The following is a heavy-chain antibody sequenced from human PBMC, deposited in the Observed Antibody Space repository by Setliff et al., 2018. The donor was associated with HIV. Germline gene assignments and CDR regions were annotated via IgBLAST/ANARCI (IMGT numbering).Heavy chain of an antibody. CDR1: GGSISRSTHH. J-gene: IGHJ4*02. V-gene: IGHV4-39*07. CDR2: LSSRGQA. D-gene: IGHD2-21*01. Sequence: SETLSLTCTVSGGSISRSTHHWAWIRQPPGKGLEWIGALSSRGQAYYNPSLKSRVAISIDSSKNLFSLRLDSLTAADTAVYYCAAQDLDLVKYYYMDYWGPGALVTVS. CDR3: AAQDLDLVKYYYMDY.